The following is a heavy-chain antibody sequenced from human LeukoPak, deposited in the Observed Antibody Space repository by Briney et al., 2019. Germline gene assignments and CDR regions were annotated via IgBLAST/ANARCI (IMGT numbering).Heavy chain of an antibody. D-gene: IGHD6-6*01. CDR1: GYTLTELS. V-gene: IGHV1-24*01. J-gene: IGHJ4*02. CDR2: FDPEDGET. CDR3: ATAVYSSSSVGEKYYFDY. Sequence: ASVKVSCKVSGYTLTELSMHWGRQTPGKGLEWMGGFDPEDGETIYAQKFQGRVTMTEDTSTDTAYMELSSLRSEDTAVYYCATAVYSSSSVGEKYYFDYWGQGTLVTVSS.